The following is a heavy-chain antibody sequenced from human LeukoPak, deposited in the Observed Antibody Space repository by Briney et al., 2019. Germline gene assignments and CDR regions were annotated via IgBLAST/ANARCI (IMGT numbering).Heavy chain of an antibody. V-gene: IGHV4-34*01. CDR2: INHSGST. Sequence: SETLSLTCAVYGGSFSGYYWSWIRQPPGKGLEWIGEINHSGSTNYNPSLKSRVTISVDTSKNQFSLKPSSVTAADTAVYYCARDVPYCSGGSCYVDAFDIWGQGTMVTVSS. CDR1: GGSFSGYY. J-gene: IGHJ3*02. CDR3: ARDVPYCSGGSCYVDAFDI. D-gene: IGHD2-15*01.